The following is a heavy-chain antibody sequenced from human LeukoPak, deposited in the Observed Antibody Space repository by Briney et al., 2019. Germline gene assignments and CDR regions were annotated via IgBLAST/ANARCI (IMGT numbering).Heavy chain of an antibody. J-gene: IGHJ4*02. D-gene: IGHD4-17*01. CDR3: ARNDYGDYFY. Sequence: ASVKVSCKASGGTFSSYAISWVRQAPGQGLEWMGGIIPIFGTANYAQKFQGRVTITADKSTSTAYMELSSLRSEDTAAYYCARNDYGDYFYWGQGTLVTVSS. CDR1: GGTFSSYA. CDR2: IIPIFGTA. V-gene: IGHV1-69*06.